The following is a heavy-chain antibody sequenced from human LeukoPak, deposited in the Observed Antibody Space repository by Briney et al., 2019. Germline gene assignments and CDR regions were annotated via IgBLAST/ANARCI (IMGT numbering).Heavy chain of an antibody. CDR1: GYSVTSYW. Sequence: GESLKISCKGSGYSVTSYWIGWVRQMPGKGLEWMGIIYPGDSDTRYSPSFQGQVTISADKSISTAYLQRSNLKASDTAMYYCARGSIVGATRNYFDYWGQGTQVTVSS. J-gene: IGHJ4*02. CDR2: IYPGDSDT. V-gene: IGHV5-51*01. D-gene: IGHD1-26*01. CDR3: ARGSIVGATRNYFDY.